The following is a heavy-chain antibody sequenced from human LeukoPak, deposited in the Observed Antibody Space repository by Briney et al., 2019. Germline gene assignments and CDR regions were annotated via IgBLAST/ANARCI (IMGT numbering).Heavy chain of an antibody. D-gene: IGHD2-15*01. CDR2: IYTSGST. CDR3: ARVSYCSGGSCFWFDP. Sequence: PSETLSLTCTVSGGSISSYYWSWIRQPAGKGLEWIGRIYTSGSTNYNPSLKSRATMSVDTSKNQFSLKLSSVTAADTAVYYCARVSYCSGGSCFWFDPWGQGTLVTVSS. J-gene: IGHJ5*02. CDR1: GGSISSYY. V-gene: IGHV4-4*07.